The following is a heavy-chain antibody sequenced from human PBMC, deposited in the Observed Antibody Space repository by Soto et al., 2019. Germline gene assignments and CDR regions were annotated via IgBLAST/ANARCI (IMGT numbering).Heavy chain of an antibody. J-gene: IGHJ5*02. CDR3: ARGRSKENYYDSSGYSREFDP. CDR2: IIPILGIA. CDR1: GGTFSSYT. D-gene: IGHD3-22*01. Sequence: SVKVSCKASGGTFSSYTISWVRQAPGQGLEWMGRIIPILGIANYAQKFQGRVTITADKSTSTAYMELSSLRSEDTAVYYCARGRSKENYYDSSGYSREFDPWGQGTLVTAPQ. V-gene: IGHV1-69*02.